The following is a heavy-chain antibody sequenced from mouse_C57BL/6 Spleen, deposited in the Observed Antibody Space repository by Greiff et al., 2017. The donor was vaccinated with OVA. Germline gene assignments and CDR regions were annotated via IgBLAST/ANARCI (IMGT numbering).Heavy chain of an antibody. CDR1: GFSLTSYG. CDR3: ARNLGYYGSSYAMDY. CDR2: IWSGGST. D-gene: IGHD1-1*01. Sequence: VQVVESGPGLVQPSQSLSITCTVSGFSLTSYGVHWVRQSPGKGLEWLGVIWSGGSTDYNAAFISRLSISKDNSKSQVFFKMNSLQADDTAIYYCARNLGYYGSSYAMDYWGQGTSVTVSS. V-gene: IGHV2-2*01. J-gene: IGHJ4*01.